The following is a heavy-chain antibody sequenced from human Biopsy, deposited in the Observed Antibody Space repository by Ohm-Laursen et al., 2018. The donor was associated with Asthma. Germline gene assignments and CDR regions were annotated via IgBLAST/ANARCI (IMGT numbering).Heavy chain of an antibody. J-gene: IGHJ3*02. V-gene: IGHV1-3*01. CDR2: INASNGNT. CDR1: GYIFINYA. CDR3: ARTCEDFLTGQDNDAFAM. D-gene: IGHD3-9*01. Sequence: ASVKVSCKTSGYIFINYAIHWVRQAPGQRLEWMGWINASNGNTKYSQKFQGRVTISRDTSESTAYMDLSSLRSEDTAVYYCARTCEDFLTGQDNDAFAMWGQGAMVTVSS.